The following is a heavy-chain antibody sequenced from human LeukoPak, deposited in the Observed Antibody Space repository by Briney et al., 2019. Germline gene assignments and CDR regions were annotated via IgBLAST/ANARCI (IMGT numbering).Heavy chain of an antibody. CDR1: GYTLTELS. J-gene: IGHJ4*02. D-gene: IGHD3-3*01. Sequence: ASVKVSCKVSGYTLTELSMHWVRQAPGKGLEWMGGFDPDDGEALYAQQFQGRVSMTEDTSAGTVYMELSSLRSEDTAVYYCARDRAHLETAYYDFWSGYYSLDCWGQGTLVTVSS. CDR3: ARDRAHLETAYYDFWSGYYSLDC. V-gene: IGHV1-24*01. CDR2: FDPDDGEA.